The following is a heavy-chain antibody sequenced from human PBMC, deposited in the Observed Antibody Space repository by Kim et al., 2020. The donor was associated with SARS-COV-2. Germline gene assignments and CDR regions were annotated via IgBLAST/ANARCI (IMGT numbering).Heavy chain of an antibody. CDR2: ISAYNGNT. D-gene: IGHD4-17*01. CDR3: AREDPGDRGDYQFFY. CDR1: GYTFTSYG. Sequence: ASVKVSCKASGYTFTSYGISWVRQAPGQGLEWMGWISAYNGNTNYAQKLQGRVTMTTDTSTSTAYMELRSLRSDDTAVYYCAREDPGDRGDYQFFYWGQGTLVTVSS. J-gene: IGHJ4*02. V-gene: IGHV1-18*04.